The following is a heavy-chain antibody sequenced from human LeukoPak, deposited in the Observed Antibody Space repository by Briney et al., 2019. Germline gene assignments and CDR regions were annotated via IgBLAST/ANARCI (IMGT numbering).Heavy chain of an antibody. J-gene: IGHJ4*02. D-gene: IGHD5-18*01. V-gene: IGHV3-23*01. CDR3: AKQSGYSYASGYYFDF. Sequence: GGSLRLSCAASGFTFSSYDMSWVRQAPGKGLEWVSSLSGSGGSTVYADSVKGRFTISRDNSKNTLFLQMNSLRAEDTAVYYCAKQSGYSYASGYYFDFWGQGTLVTVSS. CDR2: LSGSGGST. CDR1: GFTFSSYD.